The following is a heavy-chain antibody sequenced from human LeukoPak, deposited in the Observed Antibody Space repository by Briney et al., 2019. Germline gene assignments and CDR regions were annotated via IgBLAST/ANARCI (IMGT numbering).Heavy chain of an antibody. V-gene: IGHV1-18*01. J-gene: IGHJ5*02. Sequence: ASVKVSCKSSGYTFTSYDISWVRQAPGQGLEWMGWISAYNGNTNYAQKLQGRVTMTTDTSTSTAYMELRSLRSDDTAVYYCARSSRAGSDWFDPWGQGTLVTVSS. CDR3: ARSSRAGSDWFDP. CDR2: ISAYNGNT. D-gene: IGHD3-10*01. CDR1: GYTFTSYD.